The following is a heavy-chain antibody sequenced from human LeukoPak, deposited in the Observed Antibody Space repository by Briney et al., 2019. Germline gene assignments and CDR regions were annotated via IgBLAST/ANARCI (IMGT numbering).Heavy chain of an antibody. CDR3: ARQRWLQWGYYFDY. J-gene: IGHJ4*02. CDR2: IYYSGST. D-gene: IGHD5-24*01. CDR1: GSISSKTYY. V-gene: IGHV4-39*01. Sequence: SETLSLTCTVSGSISSKTYYWGWIRQPPGNGLEWIGSIYYSGSTYYNPSLKSRVTISVDTSKNQFSLKLSSVTAADTAVYYCARQRWLQWGYYFDYWGQGTLVTVSS.